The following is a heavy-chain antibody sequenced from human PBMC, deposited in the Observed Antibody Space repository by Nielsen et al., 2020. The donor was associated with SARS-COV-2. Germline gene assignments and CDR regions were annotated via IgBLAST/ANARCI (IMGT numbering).Heavy chain of an antibody. V-gene: IGHV3-53*01. J-gene: IGHJ6*02. Sequence: GESLKISCAASGFTVSSNYMSWVRQAPGKGLEWVSVIYSGGSTYYADSVKGRFTISRDNSKNTLYLQMNSLRAEDTAVYYCASRAAMPRVDYYYGMDVWGQGTTVTVSS. CDR2: IYSGGST. D-gene: IGHD2-2*01. CDR1: GFTVSSNY. CDR3: ASRAAMPRVDYYYGMDV.